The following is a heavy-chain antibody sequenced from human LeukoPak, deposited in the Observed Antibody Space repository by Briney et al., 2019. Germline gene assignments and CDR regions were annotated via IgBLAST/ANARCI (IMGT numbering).Heavy chain of an antibody. CDR2: INHSGSS. CDR3: ARGSYYDFWSGLNGGHWFDP. D-gene: IGHD3-3*01. CDR1: GFTFSSYA. V-gene: IGHV4-34*01. Sequence: RAGGSLRLSCAASGFTFSSYAMSWIRQPPGKGLEWIGEINHSGSSNYNPALKSRVTISVDTSKNQFSLKLSSVTAADTAVYYCARGSYYDFWSGLNGGHWFDPWGQGTLVTVSS. J-gene: IGHJ5*02.